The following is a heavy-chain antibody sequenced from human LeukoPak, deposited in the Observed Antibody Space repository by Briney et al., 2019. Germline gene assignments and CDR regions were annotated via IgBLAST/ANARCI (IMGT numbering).Heavy chain of an antibody. Sequence: SETLSLTCTVSGGSISSYYWSWIRQPPGKGPGWIGYIYYSGSTNYNPSLKSRVTISVDTSKNQFSLKLSSVTAADTAVYYCARLGYCSGGSCYPEYYFDYWGQETLVTVSS. CDR3: ARLGYCSGGSCYPEYYFDY. D-gene: IGHD2-15*01. V-gene: IGHV4-59*08. J-gene: IGHJ4*02. CDR1: GGSISSYY. CDR2: IYYSGST.